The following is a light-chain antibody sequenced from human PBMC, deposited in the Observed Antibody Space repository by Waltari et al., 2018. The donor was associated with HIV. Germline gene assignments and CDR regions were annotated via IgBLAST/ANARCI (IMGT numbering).Light chain of an antibody. CDR3: QSYDSSLSGFI. V-gene: IGLV1-40*01. CDR1: NPNIGSVYD. Sequence: QSVLTQPPSVSGAPGQRVTISCTGSNPNIGSVYDFHWYQQVPGTVPKLLIYGNSNRPSGVPDRISGSKSGSSASLAISGLQADDEADYYCQSYDSSLSGFIFGTGTRVTVL. CDR2: GNS. J-gene: IGLJ1*01.